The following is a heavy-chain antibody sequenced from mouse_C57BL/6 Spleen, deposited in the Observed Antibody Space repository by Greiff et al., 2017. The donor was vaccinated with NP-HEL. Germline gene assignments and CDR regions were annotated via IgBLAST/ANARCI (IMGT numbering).Heavy chain of an antibody. J-gene: IGHJ1*03. CDR1: GFTFSDYY. CDR2: INYDGSST. Sequence: EVQVVESEGGLVQPGSSMKLSCTASGFTFSDYYMAWVRQVPEKGLEWVANINYDGSSTYYLDSLKSRFIISRDNAKNILYLQMSSLKSEDTATYYCARITTVVAFHWYFDVWGTGTTVTVSS. D-gene: IGHD1-1*01. CDR3: ARITTVVAFHWYFDV. V-gene: IGHV5-16*01.